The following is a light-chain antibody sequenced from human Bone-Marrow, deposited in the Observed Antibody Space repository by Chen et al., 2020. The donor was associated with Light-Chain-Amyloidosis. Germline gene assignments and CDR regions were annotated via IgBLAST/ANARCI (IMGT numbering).Light chain of an antibody. CDR3: SSYTSSDTLV. CDR2: DVS. CDR1: SNDVGGYNY. Sequence: QSALTQPASVSGSPGQSITISCTGTSNDVGGYNYVSWYQQHPGKAPKLMIYDVSNVPSGVSNRFSGSKSGNTVSLTISGLQAEDEADYYCSSYTSSDTLVFGGGTKVTVL. V-gene: IGLV2-14*03. J-gene: IGLJ3*02.